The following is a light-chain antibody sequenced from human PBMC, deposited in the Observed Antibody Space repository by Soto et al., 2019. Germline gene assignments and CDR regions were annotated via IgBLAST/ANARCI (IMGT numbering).Light chain of an antibody. V-gene: IGKV4-1*01. CDR2: WAS. CDR1: QSVLYSSNNKNY. Sequence: DIVMTQSPDSLAVSLGERATINCKSSQSVLYSSNNKNYLAWYQQRPGQPPKLLIYWASTRESGVTDRFSGSGSGTDFTLPITSLQAEDVAVYYCQQYESTPPTFGQGTKLEIK. CDR3: QQYESTPPT. J-gene: IGKJ2*01.